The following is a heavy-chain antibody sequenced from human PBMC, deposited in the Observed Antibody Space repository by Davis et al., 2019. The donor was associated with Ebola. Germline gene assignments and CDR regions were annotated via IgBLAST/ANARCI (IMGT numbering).Heavy chain of an antibody. D-gene: IGHD4-17*01. CDR3: AKEPGAADY. J-gene: IGHJ4*02. Sequence: PGGSLRLSCAASGFTFSNYAMSWVRQAPGKGLEWVSTISDSGGGTYYADSVKGRFTISRDNSKNTLYLQMNSLRAEDTAVYYCAKEPGAADYWGQGTLVTVSS. CDR2: ISDSGGGT. CDR1: GFTFSNYA. V-gene: IGHV3-23*01.